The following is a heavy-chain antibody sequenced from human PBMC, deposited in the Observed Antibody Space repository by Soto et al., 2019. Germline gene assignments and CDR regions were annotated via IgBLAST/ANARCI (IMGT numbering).Heavy chain of an antibody. D-gene: IGHD6-19*01. V-gene: IGHV1-69*01. CDR1: GGTFSTYT. Sequence: QVQLVQSGAAVKKPGSSVKVSCKASGGTFSTYTFTWVRQAPGQGLEWMGGITPILRTRHYAQKFQGRVTITAHDSTRTLYMELSTLRSEDTAVYYCARDQAVAGFDVWGQGTLVTVSS. CDR3: ARDQAVAGFDV. J-gene: IGHJ4*02. CDR2: ITPILRTR.